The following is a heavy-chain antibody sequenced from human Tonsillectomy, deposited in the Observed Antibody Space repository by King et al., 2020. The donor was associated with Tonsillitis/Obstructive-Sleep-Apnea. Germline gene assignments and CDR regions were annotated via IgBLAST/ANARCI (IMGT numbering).Heavy chain of an antibody. Sequence: VQLQESGPGLVKPSETLSLTCTVSGASISSYYWSWIRQPPGKGLEWIGYIYYSGSTNYNPSLKSRVTISVDTSNNQFSLKLSSVTAADTAVYYCARRSHYYDSSGYSPTAFDIWGQGTMVTVSS. J-gene: IGHJ3*02. CDR1: GASISSYY. CDR3: ARRSHYYDSSGYSPTAFDI. V-gene: IGHV4-59*08. CDR2: IYYSGST. D-gene: IGHD3-22*01.